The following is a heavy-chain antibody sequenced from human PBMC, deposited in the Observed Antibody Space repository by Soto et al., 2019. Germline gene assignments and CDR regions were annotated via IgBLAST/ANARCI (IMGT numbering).Heavy chain of an antibody. V-gene: IGHV4-34*01. CDR1: GGSFSGYY. J-gene: IGHJ4*02. D-gene: IGHD6-6*01. Sequence: QVQLQQWGAGLLKTSKTLSLTCAVYGGSFSGYYWSWIRQPPGKGLEWIGEINHSGSTNYNPSLKSRVTISVDTSKNQFSLKLSSVTAADTAVYYCARGKPPKLYSSSYDYWGQGTLVAVSS. CDR3: ARGKPPKLYSSSYDY. CDR2: INHSGST.